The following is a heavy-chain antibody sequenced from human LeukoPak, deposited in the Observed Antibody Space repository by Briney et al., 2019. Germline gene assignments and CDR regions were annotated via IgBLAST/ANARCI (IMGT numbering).Heavy chain of an antibody. CDR1: GDTVSSNSVA. Sequence: SQTLSLTCAISGDTVSSNSVAWNWIRQSPARGLGGLGRSYHGSKWYNAYAVSVSSRIAFNPETSKNPVFMQVYSVTPDDTAVDYCARGGPGGFDYWGQGTLVTVSS. CDR2: SYHGSKWYN. V-gene: IGHV6-1*01. J-gene: IGHJ4*02. CDR3: ARGGPGGFDY.